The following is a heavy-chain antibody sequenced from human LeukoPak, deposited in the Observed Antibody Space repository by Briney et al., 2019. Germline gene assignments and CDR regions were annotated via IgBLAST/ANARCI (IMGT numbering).Heavy chain of an antibody. CDR1: GFTFSDYY. V-gene: IGHV3-11*06. CDR3: ARGDSGSYYFDY. J-gene: IGHJ4*02. D-gene: IGHD1-26*01. CDR2: ISSSSSYT. Sequence: GGSLRLSCVASGFTFSDYYMSWIRQAPGKGLEWISYISSSSSYTNYADSVKGRFTISRDNAKNSLYLQMNSLRAEDTAVYYCARGDSGSYYFDYWGQGTLVTVSS.